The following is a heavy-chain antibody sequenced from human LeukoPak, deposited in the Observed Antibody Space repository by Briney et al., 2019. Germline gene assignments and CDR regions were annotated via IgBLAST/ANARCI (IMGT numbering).Heavy chain of an antibody. CDR3: ARHGSWLRYFDPLPYYFDY. Sequence: PSETLSLTCTVSGGSISSSSYYWGWIRQPPGKGLEWIGSIYYSGSTYYNPSLKSRVTISVDTSKNQFSLKLSSVTAADTAVYYCARHGSWLRYFDPLPYYFDYWGQGTLVTVSS. D-gene: IGHD3-9*01. J-gene: IGHJ4*02. CDR2: IYYSGST. V-gene: IGHV4-39*01. CDR1: GGSISSSSYY.